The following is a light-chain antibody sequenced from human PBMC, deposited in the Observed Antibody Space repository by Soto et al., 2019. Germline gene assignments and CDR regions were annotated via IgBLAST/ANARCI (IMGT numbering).Light chain of an antibody. CDR3: SSYAGSNIVV. V-gene: IGLV2-8*01. J-gene: IGLJ2*01. CDR1: SRDVGGYNY. CDR2: EVS. Sequence: QSALTQPPSASGSPGQSVTISCTGTSRDVGGYNYVSGYQQHPGKAPNLMIYEVSKRPSGVPDRFSGSKSGNTAALTVSGLQAEDEADYYCSSYAGSNIVVFGGGTKLTVL.